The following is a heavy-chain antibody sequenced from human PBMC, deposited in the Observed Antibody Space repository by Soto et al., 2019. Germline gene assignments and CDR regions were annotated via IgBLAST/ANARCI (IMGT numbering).Heavy chain of an antibody. Sequence: ASVKVSCKASGYTFTSYGISWVRQAPGQGLEWMGWISAYNDNTNYAQKLQGRVTMTTDTSTSTAYMELRSLRSDDTAVYYCASTNEGYCSGGSCYGYYYYMDVWGKGTTVTV. CDR3: ASTNEGYCSGGSCYGYYYYMDV. J-gene: IGHJ6*03. CDR1: GYTFTSYG. CDR2: ISAYNDNT. D-gene: IGHD2-15*01. V-gene: IGHV1-18*01.